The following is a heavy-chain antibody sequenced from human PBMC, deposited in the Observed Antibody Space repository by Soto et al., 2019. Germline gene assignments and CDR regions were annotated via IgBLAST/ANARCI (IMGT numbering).Heavy chain of an antibody. CDR2: IYYSGST. CDR1: GGSISSGDYY. D-gene: IGHD5-12*01. Sequence: PSETLSLTWTVSGGSISSGDYYWSWIRQPPGKGLEWIGYIYYSGSTYYNPSLKSRVTISVDTSKNQFSLKLSSVTAADTAVYYCARWLGYGPHFDYRGQGTLVTVSS. CDR3: ARWLGYGPHFDY. V-gene: IGHV4-30-4*02. J-gene: IGHJ4*02.